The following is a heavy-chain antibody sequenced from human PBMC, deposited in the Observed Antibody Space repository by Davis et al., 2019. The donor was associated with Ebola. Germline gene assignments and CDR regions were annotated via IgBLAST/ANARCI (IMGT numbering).Heavy chain of an antibody. CDR2: IYYSGST. CDR3: ASTRRNSRYFDY. V-gene: IGHV4-61*01. CDR1: GGSVSSGSYY. D-gene: IGHD4-23*01. J-gene: IGHJ4*02. Sequence: MPSETLSLTCTVSGGSVSSGSYYWSWIRQPPGKGLEWIGYIYYSGSTNYNPSLKSRVTISVDTSKNQFSLKLSPVTAADTAVYYCASTRRNSRYFDYWGQGTLVTVSS.